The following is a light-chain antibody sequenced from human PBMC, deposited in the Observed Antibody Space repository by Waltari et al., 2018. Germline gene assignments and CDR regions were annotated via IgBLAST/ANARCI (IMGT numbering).Light chain of an antibody. Sequence: EIVFTPAPGPLSLSPGERAPLSYRASQSVGRSLAWYQQKPGQAPRLLIYGASNRATGIPDRFSGSGFATDFSLTISRLEPDDFAVYYCQKYESLPATFGQGTKVEIK. J-gene: IGKJ1*01. CDR3: QKYESLPAT. CDR2: GAS. V-gene: IGKV3-20*01. CDR1: QSVGRS.